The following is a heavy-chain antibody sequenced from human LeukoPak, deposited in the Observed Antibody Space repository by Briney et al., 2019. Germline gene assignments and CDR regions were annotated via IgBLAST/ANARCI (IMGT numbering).Heavy chain of an antibody. D-gene: IGHD1-1*01. CDR1: GFTLSSYW. Sequence: PGGSLRLSCAASGFTLSSYWMSWVRQAPGKGLEWMANIKQDGSEKYYVDSVKGRFTISRDNAKNSLYLQMNSLRAEDTAVYDCARADLTSGYDDYWGQGTLVTVSS. CDR3: ARADLTSGYDDY. J-gene: IGHJ4*02. CDR2: IKQDGSEK. V-gene: IGHV3-7*01.